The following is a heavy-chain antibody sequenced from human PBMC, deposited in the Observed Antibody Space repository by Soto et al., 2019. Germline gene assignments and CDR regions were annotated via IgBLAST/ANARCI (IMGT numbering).Heavy chain of an antibody. CDR3: ASGFFRRYNWNYGFYGMDV. CDR2: IKQDGSEK. Sequence: PGGSLRLSCAASGFTFSSYWMSWVRQAPGKGLEWVANIKQDGSEKYYVDSVKGRFTISRDNAKNSLYLQMNSLRAEDTAVYYCASGFFRRYNWNYGFYGMDVWGQGTTVTVSS. CDR1: GFTFSSYW. J-gene: IGHJ6*02. D-gene: IGHD1-20*01. V-gene: IGHV3-7*01.